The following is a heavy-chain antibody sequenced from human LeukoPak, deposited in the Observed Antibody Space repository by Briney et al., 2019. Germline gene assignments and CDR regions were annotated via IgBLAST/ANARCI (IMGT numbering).Heavy chain of an antibody. J-gene: IGHJ4*02. V-gene: IGHV1-69*13. Sequence: SVKVSCKASGGSFSVYSINWVRQAPRQGLEWLGGIIPFFGRGKYAQDFQGRVTITADESTSTVYMELSSLISEDTAVYYCASARGVAAAAGGNYFDYWGQGTLVTVSS. CDR3: ASARGVAAAAGGNYFDY. D-gene: IGHD6-13*01. CDR1: GGSFSVYS. CDR2: IIPFFGRG.